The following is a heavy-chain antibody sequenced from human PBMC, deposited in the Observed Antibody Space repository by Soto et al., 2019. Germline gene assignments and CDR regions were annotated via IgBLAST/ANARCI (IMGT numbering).Heavy chain of an antibody. D-gene: IGHD2-15*01. Sequence: ASVKVSCKASGYTFTGYYMHWVRQAPGQGLEWMGWINPNSGGTNYAQKFQGRVTMTRDTSISTAYMELSMLRSDDTAVYYCARVLAATPIQLWPPSQLCGQGGFDPCGQGTLVTVSS. CDR2: INPNSGGT. CDR3: ARVLAATPIQLWPPSQLCGQGGFDP. J-gene: IGHJ5*02. V-gene: IGHV1-2*02. CDR1: GYTFTGYY.